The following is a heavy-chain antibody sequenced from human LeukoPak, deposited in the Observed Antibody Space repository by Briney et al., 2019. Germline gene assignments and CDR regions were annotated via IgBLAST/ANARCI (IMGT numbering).Heavy chain of an antibody. CDR3: AKESLDCSSTSCYGGWFAP. D-gene: IGHD2-2*01. Sequence: GGSLRLSCAASGFTFDDYAMHWGRQAPGKGREWVSGISWNSGSIGYADSVKGRFTISTDNAKNSLYLQMNSLRAEDTALYYCAKESLDCSSTSCYGGWFAPWGQGTLVTVSS. CDR2: ISWNSGSI. CDR1: GFTFDDYA. V-gene: IGHV3-9*01. J-gene: IGHJ5*02.